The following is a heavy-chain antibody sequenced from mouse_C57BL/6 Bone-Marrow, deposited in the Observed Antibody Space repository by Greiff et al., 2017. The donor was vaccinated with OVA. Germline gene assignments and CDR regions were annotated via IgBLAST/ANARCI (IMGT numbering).Heavy chain of an antibody. D-gene: IGHD1-1*01. CDR1: GYAFSSSW. J-gene: IGHJ3*01. CDR3: ARSFTTVVATNAY. V-gene: IGHV1-82*01. Sequence: ESGPELVKPGASVKISCKASGYAFSSSWMNWVKQRPGKGLEWIGRIYPGDGDTNYNGKFKGKATLTADKSSSTAYMQLSSLTSEDSAVYFCARSFTTVVATNAYWGQGTLVTVSA. CDR2: IYPGDGDT.